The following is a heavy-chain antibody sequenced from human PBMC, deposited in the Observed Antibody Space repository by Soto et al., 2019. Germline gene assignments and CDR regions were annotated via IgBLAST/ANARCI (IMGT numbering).Heavy chain of an antibody. V-gene: IGHV3-23*01. CDR1: GFTFTNYA. J-gene: IGHJ6*02. CDR3: AKDLNSGRYYYYYYGMDV. D-gene: IGHD1-26*01. CDR2: ISGSGGDT. Sequence: GGSLRLSCAASGFTFTNYAMTWVRQAPGKGLEWVSTISGSGGDTYYADSIKGRFTISRDNSKNTLYLQMNSLRAEDTAVYYCAKDLNSGRYYYYYYGMDVWGQGTTVTVSS.